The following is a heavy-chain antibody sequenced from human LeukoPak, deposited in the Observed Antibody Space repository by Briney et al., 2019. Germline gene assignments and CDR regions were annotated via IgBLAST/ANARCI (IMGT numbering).Heavy chain of an antibody. Sequence: GGSLRLSCAASGFTFSSYAMNWVRQAPGKGLEWVSAISSSGGSTYYADSVQGRFTISRDNSTNTLYLQMNSLRAEDTAVYYCADGGVRGYNSLATYYLGCWGQVTLVTVAS. CDR2: ISSSGGST. V-gene: IGHV3-23*01. CDR1: GFTFSSYA. J-gene: IGHJ4*02. D-gene: IGHD5-24*01. CDR3: ADGGVRGYNSLATYYLGC.